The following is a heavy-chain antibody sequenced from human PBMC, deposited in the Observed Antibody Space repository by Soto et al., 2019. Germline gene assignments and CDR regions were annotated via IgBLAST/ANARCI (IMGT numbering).Heavy chain of an antibody. V-gene: IGHV4-30-4*01. J-gene: IGHJ5*02. CDR1: GGSISSGDYY. CDR3: ARERPDGARLDP. Sequence: QVQLQESGPGLVKPSQTLSLTCTVSGGSISSGDYYWSWIRQPPGKGLEWIGYIYYSGSTYYNPSLKNRVTRSVDTSKNQFSLKLSSVTAADTAVYYCARERPDGARLDPWCQGTLVTVSS. CDR2: IYYSGST. D-gene: IGHD6-6*01.